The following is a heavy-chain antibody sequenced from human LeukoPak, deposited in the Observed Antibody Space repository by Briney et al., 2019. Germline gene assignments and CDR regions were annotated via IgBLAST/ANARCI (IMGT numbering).Heavy chain of an antibody. D-gene: IGHD3-22*01. Sequence: GESLKISCKGSGYSFTNYWIGWGRQMPGKGLEWMGIIYPGDSDTRYTPSLQGQVTISADKSISTAYLQWSSLKASDTDIYYCAMRDSSGYSFDYWGQGTLVTVSS. CDR3: AMRDSSGYSFDY. J-gene: IGHJ4*02. CDR2: IYPGDSDT. CDR1: GYSFTNYW. V-gene: IGHV5-51*01.